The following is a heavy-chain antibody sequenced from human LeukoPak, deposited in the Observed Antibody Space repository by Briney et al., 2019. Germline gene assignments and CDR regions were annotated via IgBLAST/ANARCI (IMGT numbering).Heavy chain of an antibody. J-gene: IGHJ3*01. D-gene: IGHD2-15*01. CDR1: GYTFTSYG. CDR2: ISAYNGNT. V-gene: IGHV1-18*01. CDR3: ARDGDVVVVAATQGGAFDV. Sequence: GASVKVSRKASGYTFTSYGISWVRQAPGQGLEWMGWISAYNGNTNYAQKLQGRVTMTTDTSTSTAYMELRSLRSDDTAVYYCARDGDVVVVAATQGGAFDVWGQGTMVTVSS.